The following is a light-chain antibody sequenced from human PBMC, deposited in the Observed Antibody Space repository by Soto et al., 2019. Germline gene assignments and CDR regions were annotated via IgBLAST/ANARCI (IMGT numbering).Light chain of an antibody. CDR2: DVT. J-gene: IGLJ1*01. Sequence: QSALTQPRSVSGSPGQSVTISCTGTYSDVGLYDYLSWYQQHPGKAPKLIISDVTKRPSGVPDRFSGSKSGNTASLTISGIQAEDEADYYCCSYAGTYTYVFGSGTKLTVL. V-gene: IGLV2-11*01. CDR3: CSYAGTYTYV. CDR1: YSDVGLYDY.